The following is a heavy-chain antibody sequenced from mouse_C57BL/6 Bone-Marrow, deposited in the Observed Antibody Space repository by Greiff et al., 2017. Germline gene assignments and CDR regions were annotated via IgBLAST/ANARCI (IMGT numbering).Heavy chain of an antibody. CDR3: ARGDYYGSSSHAMDY. CDR2: IYPRSGNT. CDR1: GYTFTSYG. V-gene: IGHV1-81*01. D-gene: IGHD1-1*01. Sequence: VHLVESGAELARPGASVKLSCKASGYTFTSYGISWVKQRTGQGLEWIGEIYPRSGNTYYNEKFKGKATLTADKSSSTAYMELRSLTSEDSAVYFCARGDYYGSSSHAMDYWGQGTSVTVSS. J-gene: IGHJ4*01.